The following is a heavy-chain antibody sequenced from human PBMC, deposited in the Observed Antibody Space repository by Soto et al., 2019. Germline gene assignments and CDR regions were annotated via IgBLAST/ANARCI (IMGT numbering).Heavy chain of an antibody. CDR3: AKDTCGGDCPFQH. CDR2: ISYDGSNK. Sequence: QVQLVESGGGVVQPGRSLRLSCAASGFTFSSYGMHWVRQAPGKGLEWVAVISYDGSNKYYADSVKGRFTISRDNSKNTLYLQMNSLRAEVTAVYYCAKDTCGGDCPFQHWGQGTLVTVSS. D-gene: IGHD2-21*02. CDR1: GFTFSSYG. J-gene: IGHJ1*01. V-gene: IGHV3-30*18.